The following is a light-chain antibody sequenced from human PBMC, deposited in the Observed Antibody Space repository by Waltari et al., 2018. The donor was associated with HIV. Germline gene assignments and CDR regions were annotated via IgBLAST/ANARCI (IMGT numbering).Light chain of an antibody. V-gene: IGLV2-11*01. CDR2: DVS. CDR3: CSYAGSSWV. CDR1: SSDIGGYNY. Sequence: QSALTQPRSVSGSPGQSVTISCTGTSSDIGGYNYVPWYQQYPGKAPKLLIYDVSERPSGVPDRFSGSKSDNTASLTISGLQAEDETDYYCCSYAGSSWVFGGGTKLTVL. J-gene: IGLJ3*02.